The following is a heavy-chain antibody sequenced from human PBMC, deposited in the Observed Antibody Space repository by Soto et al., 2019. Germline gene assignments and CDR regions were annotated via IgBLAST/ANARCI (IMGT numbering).Heavy chain of an antibody. CDR2: IYYSGST. Sequence: PSETLSLTGTVSGGSISSGDYYWSWIRQHPGKGLEWIGYIYYSGSTYYNPSLKSRVTISVDTSKNQSSLKLSSVTAADTAVYFCAGIQSKRLSGLDPWGQGTLVTVSS. D-gene: IGHD5-18*01. CDR1: GGSISSGDYY. V-gene: IGHV4-30-4*08. CDR3: AGIQSKRLSGLDP. J-gene: IGHJ5*02.